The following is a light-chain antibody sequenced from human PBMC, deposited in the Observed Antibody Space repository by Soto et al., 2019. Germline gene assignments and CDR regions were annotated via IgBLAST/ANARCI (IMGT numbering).Light chain of an antibody. V-gene: IGLV1-40*01. J-gene: IGLJ2*01. CDR1: SSNIGAGYD. CDR2: GNS. CDR3: QSFDTGLSGSV. Sequence: QSVLTQPPSVSGAPGQTVTISCTGSSSNIGAGYDVHWYQHLPGTAPKLLIYGNSDRPSGVPDRFSGSKSGTSASLAITGLQAEDEADYYCQSFDTGLSGSVFGGGTKLTVL.